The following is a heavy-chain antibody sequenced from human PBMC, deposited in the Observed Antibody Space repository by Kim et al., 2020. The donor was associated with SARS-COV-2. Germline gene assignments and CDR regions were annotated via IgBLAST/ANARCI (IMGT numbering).Heavy chain of an antibody. CDR1: GGSISSSSYY. CDR2: IYYSGST. J-gene: IGHJ4*02. Sequence: SETLSLTCTVSGGSISSSSYYWGWIRQPPGKGLEWIGSIYYSGSTYYNPSLKSRVTISVDTSKNQFSLKLSSVTAADTAVYYCARSMVAGDYYFDYWGQG. CDR3: ARSMVAGDYYFDY. V-gene: IGHV4-39*01. D-gene: IGHD6-19*01.